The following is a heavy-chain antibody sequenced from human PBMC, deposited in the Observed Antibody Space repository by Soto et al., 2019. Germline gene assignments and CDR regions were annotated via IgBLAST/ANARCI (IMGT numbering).Heavy chain of an antibody. CDR3: ASLGVLRYFDWRYYGMDV. CDR2: INHSGST. CDR1: GGSFSGYY. Sequence: SETLSLTCAVYGGSFSGYYWSWIRQPPGKGLEWIGEINHSGSTNYNPSLKSRVTISVDTSKNQFSLKLSSVTAADTAVYYCASLGVLRYFDWRYYGMDVWGQGTTVTVSS. V-gene: IGHV4-34*01. J-gene: IGHJ6*02. D-gene: IGHD3-9*01.